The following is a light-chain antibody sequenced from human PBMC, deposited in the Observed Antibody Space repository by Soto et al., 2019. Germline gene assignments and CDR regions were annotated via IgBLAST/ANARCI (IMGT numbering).Light chain of an antibody. CDR1: QSISSY. V-gene: IGKV1-39*01. CDR2: AAS. Sequence: DIQMTQSPSSLSASVGDRVTITCRASQSISSYLNWYQQKPGKAPKXMINAASSLQSGVPSKFSGSGSGTDGTITISSLQPEDGETYYGQQSYSTPGTFGQGTKVDIK. J-gene: IGKJ1*01. CDR3: QQSYSTPGT.